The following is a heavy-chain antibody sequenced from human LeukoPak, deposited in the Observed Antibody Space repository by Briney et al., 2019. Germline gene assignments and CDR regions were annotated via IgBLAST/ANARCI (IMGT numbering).Heavy chain of an antibody. CDR2: ISGSGGST. Sequence: GGSLRLSCAASGFTFSSYAMSWVRQAPGKGLEWVSAISGSGGSTYYADSAKGRFTISRDNSKNTLYLQMNSLRAEDTAVYYCAKALYYDSSGPDAFDIWGQGTMVTVSS. CDR1: GFTFSSYA. V-gene: IGHV3-23*01. D-gene: IGHD3-22*01. J-gene: IGHJ3*02. CDR3: AKALYYDSSGPDAFDI.